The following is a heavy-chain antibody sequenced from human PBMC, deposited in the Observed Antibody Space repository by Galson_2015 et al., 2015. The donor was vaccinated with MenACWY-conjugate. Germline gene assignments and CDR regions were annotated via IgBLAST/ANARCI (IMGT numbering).Heavy chain of an antibody. V-gene: IGHV6-1*01. J-gene: IGHJ6*02. CDR1: GDSVSRSSAA. D-gene: IGHD5-24*01. CDR3: TTGDGYNLRHRSASRSYSNGMDV. Sequence: CAISGDSVSRSSAAWNWIRQSPSRGLEWLGRTYFRFKWFNDYAESVKSRITIEVDTSKNQFSLHLNSVTPDDTAVYYCTTGDGYNLRHRSASRSYSNGMDVWGQGTTVTVSS. CDR2: TYFRFKWFN.